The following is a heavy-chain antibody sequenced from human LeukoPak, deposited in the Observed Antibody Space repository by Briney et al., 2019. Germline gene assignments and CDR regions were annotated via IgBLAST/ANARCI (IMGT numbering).Heavy chain of an antibody. J-gene: IGHJ6*03. CDR3: ATTQNSSGYDGYYYYYYMDV. Sequence: PGGSLRLSCAASGFTFSSYSMNWVRQAPGKGREWVSYISSSSSTIYYADSVKGRFTISRDNAKNSLYLQMNSLRAEDTAVYYCATTQNSSGYDGYYYYYYMDVWGKGTTVTVSS. CDR2: ISSSSSTI. D-gene: IGHD3-22*01. V-gene: IGHV3-48*01. CDR1: GFTFSSYS.